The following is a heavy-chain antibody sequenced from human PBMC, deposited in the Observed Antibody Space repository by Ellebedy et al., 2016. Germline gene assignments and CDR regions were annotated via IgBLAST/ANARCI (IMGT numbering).Heavy chain of an antibody. J-gene: IGHJ4*02. CDR1: GGSISSSSYY. Sequence: SETLSLTXTVSGGSISSSSYYWGWIRQPPGKGLEWIGSIYYSGSTYYNPSLKSRVTISVDTSKNQFSLKLSSVTAADTAVYYCARRENIVVVPGPFDYWGQGTLVTVSS. CDR2: IYYSGST. CDR3: ARRENIVVVPGPFDY. V-gene: IGHV4-39*01. D-gene: IGHD2-2*01.